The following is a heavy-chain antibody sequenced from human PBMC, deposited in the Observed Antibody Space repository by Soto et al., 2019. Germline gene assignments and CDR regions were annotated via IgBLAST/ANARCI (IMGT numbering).Heavy chain of an antibody. D-gene: IGHD4-17*01. CDR3: AKYANYGEHGDWFDP. V-gene: IGHV3-30*18. CDR2: ISYHGTNK. J-gene: IGHJ5*02. CDR1: EFPSSSHG. Sequence: GVPLRRSSTVSEFPSSSHGMYWVCRAPGKGLEWVAVISYHGTNKYYADSVKGRFTISRDNSKNTLYLQMNSLRAEDTAIYYCAKYANYGEHGDWFDPWGQGTLVTVSS.